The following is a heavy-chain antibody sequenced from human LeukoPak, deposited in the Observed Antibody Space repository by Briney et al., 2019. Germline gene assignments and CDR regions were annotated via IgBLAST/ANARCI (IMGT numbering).Heavy chain of an antibody. D-gene: IGHD3-16*01. CDR2: ITAYNGNT. CDR3: ARDGPRGYFQH. V-gene: IGHV1-18*01. CDR1: GYTFTSYG. Sequence: ASVKVSCKASGYTFTSYGVSWLRQAPGQGLEYVGWITAYNGNTNYAQKLQGRVTMTTDTSTSTAYMELRSLKSDDTAVYYCARDGPRGYFQHWGQGTLSPSPQ. J-gene: IGHJ1*01.